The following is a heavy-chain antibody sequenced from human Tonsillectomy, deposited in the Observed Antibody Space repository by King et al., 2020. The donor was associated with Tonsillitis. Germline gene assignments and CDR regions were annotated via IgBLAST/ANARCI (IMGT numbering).Heavy chain of an antibody. D-gene: IGHD3-16*01. J-gene: IGHJ4*02. V-gene: IGHV4-59*08. CDR3: ARRGDSGPWTFDY. CDR2: IYYSGST. Sequence: QLQESGPGLVKPSETLSLTCTVSGGSISSYYWSWIRQPPGKGLEWIGYIYYSGSTNYNPSLKRRVTISVDTSKNQFSLKLSSVTAADTAVYYCARRGDSGPWTFDYWGPGTLVTVSS. CDR1: GGSISSYY.